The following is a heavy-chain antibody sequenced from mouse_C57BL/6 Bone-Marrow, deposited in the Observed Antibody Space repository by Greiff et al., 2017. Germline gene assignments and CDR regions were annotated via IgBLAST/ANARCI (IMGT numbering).Heavy chain of an antibody. Sequence: QVQLQQPGAELVKPGASVKMSCKASGYTFTSYWITWVKQRPGQGLEWIGDIYPGSGSTNYNEKFKSKATLTVDTSSSPAYMQLSSLTSEDSAVYYCAGEGLRQGAWFAYWGQGTRVTVSA. D-gene: IGHD2-4*01. J-gene: IGHJ3*01. CDR3: AGEGLRQGAWFAY. V-gene: IGHV1-55*01. CDR2: IYPGSGST. CDR1: GYTFTSYW.